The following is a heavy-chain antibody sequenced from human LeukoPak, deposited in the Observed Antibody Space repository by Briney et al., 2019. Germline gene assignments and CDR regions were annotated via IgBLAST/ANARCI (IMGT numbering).Heavy chain of an antibody. J-gene: IGHJ4*02. CDR3: ARGQYSGSCFDN. Sequence: KPSETLSLTCTVSVGSISNCLWSWIRQPPGKGQEWIGYIYYSGSTNYNPSLKGRVTILVDTSKNQFSLKVSSVTAADTAVYYCARGQYSGSCFDNWGQGSLVTVSS. CDR1: VGSISNCL. D-gene: IGHD1-26*01. CDR2: IYYSGST. V-gene: IGHV4-59*01.